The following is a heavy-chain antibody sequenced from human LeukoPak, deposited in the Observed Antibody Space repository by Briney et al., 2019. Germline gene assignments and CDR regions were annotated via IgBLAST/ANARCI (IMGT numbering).Heavy chain of an antibody. CDR3: VKDAQGGSLDC. D-gene: IGHD3-16*01. J-gene: IGHJ4*02. Sequence: GGSLRLSCAASGFTFSSYGMHWVRQAPGKGLEWVAVISYDGSNKYYADSVKGRFTISRDNSKNTLYLQMNSLRAEDTAVYYCVKDAQGGSLDCWGQGTLVTVSS. CDR2: ISYDGSNK. CDR1: GFTFSSYG. V-gene: IGHV3-30*18.